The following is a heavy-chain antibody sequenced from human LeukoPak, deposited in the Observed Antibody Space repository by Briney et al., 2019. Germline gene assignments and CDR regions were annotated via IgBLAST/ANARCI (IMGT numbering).Heavy chain of an antibody. Sequence: PGGSLRLSCAASGFTFSSFGMHWVRQAPGMGLEWVAVIWYDGSNKYYADSVKGRFTISRDNSKNTLYLQMNSLRAEDTAVYYCAKAPSNYYYYYMDVWGKGTTVTVSS. CDR2: IWYDGSNK. J-gene: IGHJ6*03. CDR1: GFTFSSFG. CDR3: AKAPSNYYYYYMDV. V-gene: IGHV3-30*02.